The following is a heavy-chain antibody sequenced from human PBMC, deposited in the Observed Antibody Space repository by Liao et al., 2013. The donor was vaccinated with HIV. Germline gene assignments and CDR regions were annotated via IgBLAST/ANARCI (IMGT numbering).Heavy chain of an antibody. Sequence: QVQLQQWGAGLLKPSETLSLTCAVSGASSVTTTGAGSASPHGKGLEWIAEINHSGTATYHPSLEGRVTISVDTSRNQFSLDLASVTAADTAVYYCARVTVGRWLTLRRENLGAYWGPGVLVTVSS. D-gene: IGHD5-24*01. J-gene: IGHJ4*02. CDR2: INHSGTA. V-gene: IGHV4-34*01. CDR1: GASSVTTT. CDR3: ARVTVGRWLTLRRENLGAY.